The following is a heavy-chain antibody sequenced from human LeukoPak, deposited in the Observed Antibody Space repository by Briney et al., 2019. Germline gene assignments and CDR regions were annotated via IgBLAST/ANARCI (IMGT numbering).Heavy chain of an antibody. CDR3: ARLSRLGGLWFGELSL. CDR2: IYYSGST. D-gene: IGHD3-10*01. V-gene: IGHV4-39*01. CDR1: GGSISSSSYY. Sequence: PSETLSLTCTVSGGSISSSSYYWGWIRQPPGKGLEWIGSIYYSGSTYYNPSLKSRVTISVDTSKNQFSLKLSSVTAADTAVYYCARLSRLGGLWFGELSLWGQGTLVTVSS. J-gene: IGHJ4*02.